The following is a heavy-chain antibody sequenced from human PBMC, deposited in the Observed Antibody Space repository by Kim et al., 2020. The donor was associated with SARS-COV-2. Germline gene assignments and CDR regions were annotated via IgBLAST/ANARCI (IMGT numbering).Heavy chain of an antibody. V-gene: IGHV4-34*01. D-gene: IGHD3-22*01. CDR3: ARGRPTMILGGAYYYYGM. CDR2: INHSGST. CDR1: GGSFSGYY. J-gene: IGHJ6*01. Sequence: SETLSLTCAVYGGSFSGYYWSWIRQPPGKGLEWIGEINHSGSTNYNPSLKSRVTISVDTSKNQFSLKLSSVTAADTAVYYCARGRPTMILGGAYYYYGM.